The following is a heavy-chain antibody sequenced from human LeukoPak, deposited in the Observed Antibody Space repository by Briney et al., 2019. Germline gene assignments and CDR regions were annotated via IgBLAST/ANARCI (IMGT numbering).Heavy chain of an antibody. CDR1: GGSFSGYY. CDR3: ARTQEAGYNSGWYDSYYYYMDV. V-gene: IGHV4-59*10. Sequence: PSETLSLTCAVYGGSFSGYYWSWLRQPAGKGLEWIGRIYTSGSTNYNPSLKSRVTISVDTSKNQFSLKLSSVTAADTAVYYCARTQEAGYNSGWYDSYYYYMDVGGKGTTVTIS. CDR2: IYTSGST. D-gene: IGHD6-19*01. J-gene: IGHJ6*03.